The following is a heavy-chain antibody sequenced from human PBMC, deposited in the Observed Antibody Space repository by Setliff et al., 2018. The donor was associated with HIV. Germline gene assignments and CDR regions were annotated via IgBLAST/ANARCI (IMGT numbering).Heavy chain of an antibody. J-gene: IGHJ6*03. Sequence: SETLSLTCTVSGGSISSGGYYWSWIRQHPGKGLEWIGCIYYSGGTYYNPSLKSRVTISVDTSKNQFSLKLSSVTAADTAVYYCARVPTNPDFYYYYMDVWGKGTTGTVS. CDR1: GGSISSGGYY. V-gene: IGHV4-31*03. CDR3: ARVPTNPDFYYYYMDV. CDR2: IYYSGGT.